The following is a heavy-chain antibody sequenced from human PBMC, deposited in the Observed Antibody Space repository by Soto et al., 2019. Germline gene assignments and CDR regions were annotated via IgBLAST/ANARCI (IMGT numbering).Heavy chain of an antibody. D-gene: IGHD6-19*01. CDR1: GFTFYRYD. J-gene: IGHJ4*02. CDR2: ISGSGGRI. V-gene: IGHV3-23*02. CDR3: VRRGSETGWYFDQ. Sequence: EVQLSESGGGLVQPGGSLRLSCAASGFTFYRYDMFWVRQTPRRGLEWVSFISGSGGRIEYGDFVRGRFTASRDNAEDTLSLQMNTLASDETGVYYCVRRGSETGWYFDQWGQGTLVVVSS.